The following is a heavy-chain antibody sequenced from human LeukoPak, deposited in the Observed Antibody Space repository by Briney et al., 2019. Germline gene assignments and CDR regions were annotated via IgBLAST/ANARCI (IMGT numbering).Heavy chain of an antibody. CDR2: INSDGSST. J-gene: IGHJ4*02. Sequence: GGSLRLSCVASGFTFRDYTMNWVRQAPGKGLVWVSRINSDGSSTSYADSVKGRFTISRDNAKNTLYLQMNSLRAEDTAVYYCARVTIAAAGFGYWGQGTLVTVSS. CDR1: GFTFRDYT. CDR3: ARVTIAAAGFGY. V-gene: IGHV3-74*01. D-gene: IGHD6-13*01.